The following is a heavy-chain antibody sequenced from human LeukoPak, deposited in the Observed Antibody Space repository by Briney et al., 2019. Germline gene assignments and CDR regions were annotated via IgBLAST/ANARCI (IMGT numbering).Heavy chain of an antibody. J-gene: IGHJ4*02. CDR3: ARGEYYYDSSGYTDY. Sequence: SETLSLTCAVYGGSFSGYYWSWIRQPPGKGLEWIGEINHSGSTNYNPSLKSRVTISVDTSKNQFSLKLSSVTAADTAVYYCARGEYYYDSSGYTDYWGQGTLVTVSP. CDR1: GGSFSGYY. CDR2: INHSGST. D-gene: IGHD3-22*01. V-gene: IGHV4-34*01.